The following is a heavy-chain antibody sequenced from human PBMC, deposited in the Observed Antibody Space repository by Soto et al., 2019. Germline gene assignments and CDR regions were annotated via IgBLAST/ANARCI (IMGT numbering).Heavy chain of an antibody. CDR1: GLMFGACA. J-gene: IGHJ4*01. V-gene: IGHV3-30*04. CDR2: MSCHGTNK. D-gene: IGHD6-19*01. Sequence: GGSLRLSCAASGLMFGACAMLCVRQAPGKWVEWVAAMSCHGTNKYYADAIKVRFTISRDNSANTLFLQVNSLRREDTAMYYCARDPSPYTSGWYGIDFWGHGTLVTVSS. CDR3: ARDPSPYTSGWYGIDF.